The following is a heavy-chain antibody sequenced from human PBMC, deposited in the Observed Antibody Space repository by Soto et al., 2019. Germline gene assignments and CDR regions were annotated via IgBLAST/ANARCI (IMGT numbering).Heavy chain of an antibody. CDR2: IIPIFGTA. Sequence: SVKVSCKASGGTFSSYAISWVRQAPGQGLEWMGGIIPIFGTANYAQKFQGRVTITADESTSTAYMELSSLRSEDTAVYYCARDLIRDGYNYGSFDYWGQGTLVTVSS. CDR1: GGTFSSYA. J-gene: IGHJ4*02. D-gene: IGHD5-12*01. V-gene: IGHV1-69*13. CDR3: ARDLIRDGYNYGSFDY.